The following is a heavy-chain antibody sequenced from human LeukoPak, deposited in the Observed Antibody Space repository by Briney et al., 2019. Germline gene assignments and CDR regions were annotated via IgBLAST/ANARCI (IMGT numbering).Heavy chain of an antibody. D-gene: IGHD3-3*01. V-gene: IGHV4-34*01. CDR1: GGSFSGYY. Sequence: SETLSLTCAVYGGSFSGYYWSWIRQPPGKGLEWIGEINHSGSTSYNPSLKSRVTISVDTSKNQFSLKLSSVTAADTAVYYCARDLIFGVVIKGVYYYYGMDVWGQGTTVTVSS. J-gene: IGHJ6*02. CDR3: ARDLIFGVVIKGVYYYYGMDV. CDR2: INHSGST.